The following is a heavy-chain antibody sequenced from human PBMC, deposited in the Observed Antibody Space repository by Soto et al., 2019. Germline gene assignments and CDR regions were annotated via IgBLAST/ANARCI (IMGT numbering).Heavy chain of an antibody. Sequence: ASVKVSCKASGGTFSSYAISWVRQAPGQGLEWMGGIIPIFGTANYAQKFQGRVTITADKSTSTAYMELSSLRSEDTAVYYCARMSGYPGAEFDYWGQGTLVTVSS. V-gene: IGHV1-69*06. J-gene: IGHJ4*02. CDR2: IIPIFGTA. CDR1: GGTFSSYA. D-gene: IGHD3-3*01. CDR3: ARMSGYPGAEFDY.